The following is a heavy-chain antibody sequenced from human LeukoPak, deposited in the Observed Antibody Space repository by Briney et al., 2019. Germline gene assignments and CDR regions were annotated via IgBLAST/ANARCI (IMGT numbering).Heavy chain of an antibody. CDR1: GGSITSSKYF. CDR2: ISYSGST. CDR3: AGLGVMVLVYQSEY. V-gene: IGHV4-39*07. Sequence: SETLSLTCAVSGGSITSSKYFWGWIRQSPGKELELIGIISYSGSTDYNPSLKSRVTISTDTSKNQFSLKLTSVTAADTAVYYCAGLGVMVLVYQSEYWGRGTPVTVSS. J-gene: IGHJ4*02. D-gene: IGHD2-8*01.